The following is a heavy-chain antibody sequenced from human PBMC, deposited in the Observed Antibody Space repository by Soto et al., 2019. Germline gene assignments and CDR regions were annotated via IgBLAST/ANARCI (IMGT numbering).Heavy chain of an antibody. CDR3: ARTNNCSGGSCGFDY. V-gene: IGHV4-59*12. CDR2: VYYSGST. J-gene: IGHJ4*02. D-gene: IGHD2-15*01. Sequence: KPSETLSLXCTVSGGSISGYYWSWIRQSPEKGLEWIGHVYYSGSTNYNPSLKSRVTISVDTSKNQFSLNLSSVTAADTAVYYCARTNNCSGGSCGFDYWGQGTLVTVSS. CDR1: GGSISGYY.